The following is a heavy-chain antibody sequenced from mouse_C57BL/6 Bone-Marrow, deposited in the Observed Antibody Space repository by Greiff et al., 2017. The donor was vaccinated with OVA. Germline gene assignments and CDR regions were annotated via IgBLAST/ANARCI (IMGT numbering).Heavy chain of an antibody. D-gene: IGHD2-12*01. J-gene: IGHJ3*01. CDR3: TAGYRPPY. CDR2: IDPENGDT. V-gene: IGHV14-4*01. Sequence: DVKLQESGAELVRPGASVKLSCTASGFNFKDDYMHWVKQRPEQGLEWIGWIDPENGDTEYASKFQGKATITADTSSNTAYLQLSSLTSEDTDVYYCTAGYRPPYWGQGTLVTVSA. CDR1: GFNFKDDY.